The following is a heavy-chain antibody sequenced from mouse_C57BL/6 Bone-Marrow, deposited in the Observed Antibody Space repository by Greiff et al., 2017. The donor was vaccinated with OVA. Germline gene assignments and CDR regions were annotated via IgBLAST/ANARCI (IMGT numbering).Heavy chain of an antibody. J-gene: IGHJ3*01. CDR2: IDPEDGET. CDR1: GYAFSSYW. Sequence: EVKLVESGAELVKPGASVKISCKASGYAFSSYWMHWVKQRTEQGLEWIGRIDPEDGETKYAPKFQGKATITADTSSNTAYLQLSSLTSEDTAVYYCARDCYDGFAYWGQGTLVTVSA. D-gene: IGHD2-12*01. CDR3: ARDCYDGFAY. V-gene: IGHV14-2*01.